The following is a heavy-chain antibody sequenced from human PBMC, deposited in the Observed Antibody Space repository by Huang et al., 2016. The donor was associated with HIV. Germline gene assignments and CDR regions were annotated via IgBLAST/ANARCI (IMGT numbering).Heavy chain of an antibody. Sequence: QVQLVQSGAEVKKPGASVKVSCKASGYTFSNYDINWVRQAPGQGLEWVGGRNPNSGNTGKERKCQGRVTMTRSTAISTAYMELSRLRFEDTAVYYCATLPPVNYGRSGGRVRDYWGQGSLVTVSS. CDR2: RNPNSGNT. CDR1: GYTFSNYD. V-gene: IGHV1-8*01. J-gene: IGHJ4*02. CDR3: ATLPPVNYGRSGGRVRDY. D-gene: IGHD2-15*01.